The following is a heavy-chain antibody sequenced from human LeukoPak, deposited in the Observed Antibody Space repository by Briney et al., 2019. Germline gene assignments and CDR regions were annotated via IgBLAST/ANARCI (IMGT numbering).Heavy chain of an antibody. CDR3: AKRYAGS. CDR2: ISTSGSTI. CDR1: GFTFNSYW. D-gene: IGHD3-9*01. V-gene: IGHV3-48*01. J-gene: IGHJ5*02. Sequence: GGSLRLSCAASGFTFNSYWMHWVRQVPGKGLEWVSYISTSGSTINYADSVKGRFTISRDNSKNTLYLQMNSLRAEDTAVYYCAKRYAGSWGQGTLVTVSS.